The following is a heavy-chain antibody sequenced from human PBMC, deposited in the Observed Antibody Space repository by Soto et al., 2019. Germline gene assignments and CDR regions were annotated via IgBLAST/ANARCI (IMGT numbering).Heavy chain of an antibody. CDR3: ARGHYGLDV. J-gene: IGHJ6*02. Sequence: GGSLRLSCAASGFTFSEKWMTWVRQAPGRGLEWVAHINQGGSEKFYVDSVKGRFTISRDNAKKSLSLQMNSLIDEDTAVHYCARGHYGLDVWGQGTMVTVSS. V-gene: IGHV3-7*03. CDR2: INQGGSEK. CDR1: GFTFSEKW.